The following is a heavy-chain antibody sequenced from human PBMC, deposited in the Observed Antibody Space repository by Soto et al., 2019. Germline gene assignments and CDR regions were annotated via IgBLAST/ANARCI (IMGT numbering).Heavy chain of an antibody. CDR2: IWYDGSNK. V-gene: IGHV3-33*08. CDR1: GFTFNTYG. Sequence: QVQLVESGGGVVQPGGSLRLSCTTSGFTFNTYGMHWVRQAPGKGLEWVAIIWYDGSNKYYAESVKGRFTISRYNSKNTLYLQMNSLRAEDTSLYYCAIADCTGAYCYSWPFNYGVDVWGQGTTVTVSS. D-gene: IGHD2-15*01. J-gene: IGHJ6*02. CDR3: AIADCTGAYCYSWPFNYGVDV.